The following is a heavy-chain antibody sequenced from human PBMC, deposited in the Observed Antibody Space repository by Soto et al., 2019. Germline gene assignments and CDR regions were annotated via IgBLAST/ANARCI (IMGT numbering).Heavy chain of an antibody. V-gene: IGHV3-48*03. CDR2: ISSSGSTI. CDR3: ARDLGYSSSWYYFDY. CDR1: GFTFSSYE. Sequence: GGSLRLSCAASGFTFSSYEMNWVRQAPGKGREWVSYISSSGSTIYCADSVKGRFTISRDNAKNSLYLQMNSLRAEDTAVYYCARDLGYSSSWYYFDYWGQGTLVTVSS. D-gene: IGHD6-13*01. J-gene: IGHJ4*02.